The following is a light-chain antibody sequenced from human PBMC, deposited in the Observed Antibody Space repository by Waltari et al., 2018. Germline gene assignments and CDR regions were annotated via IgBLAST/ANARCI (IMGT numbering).Light chain of an antibody. Sequence: DIQMTQSPSTLSASVGDSVTITCRASQSIGSWLAWYQQKPGKAPKRLIYEATSLESGVPSRFGASGSGTEFTLTISSLQPDDFATYYCQRYNSYPITFGPGTKVDI. CDR1: QSIGSW. V-gene: IGKV1-5*03. CDR2: EAT. J-gene: IGKJ3*01. CDR3: QRYNSYPIT.